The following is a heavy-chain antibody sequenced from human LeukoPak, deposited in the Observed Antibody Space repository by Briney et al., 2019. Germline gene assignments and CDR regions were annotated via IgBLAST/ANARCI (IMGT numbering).Heavy chain of an antibody. CDR2: INHSGST. CDR3: ARVDFWRSYYYYYYMDV. V-gene: IGHV4-34*01. Sequence: SETLSLTCAVYGGSFSGYYWSWIRQPPGKGLEWIGEINHSGSTNYNPSLKSRVTISVDTSKNKFSLKLSSVTAADTAVYYCARVDFWRSYYYYYYMDVWGKGTTVTVSS. J-gene: IGHJ6*03. D-gene: IGHD3-3*01. CDR1: GGSFSGYY.